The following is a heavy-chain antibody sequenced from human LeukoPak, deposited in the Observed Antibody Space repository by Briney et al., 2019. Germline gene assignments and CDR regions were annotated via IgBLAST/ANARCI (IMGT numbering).Heavy chain of an antibody. J-gene: IGHJ4*02. Sequence: GGSLRLSCVVSGFTFNNYAMSWVRQAPGKGLEWVSALSGRGANTYYADSVRGRFTISRDNSRNTLYLQMDNLRSDDTAVYYCARGVVVVPAAMVRGAHYFDYWGQGTLVTVSS. D-gene: IGHD2-2*01. CDR2: LSGRGANT. CDR1: GFTFNNYA. CDR3: ARGVVVVPAAMVRGAHYFDY. V-gene: IGHV3-23*01.